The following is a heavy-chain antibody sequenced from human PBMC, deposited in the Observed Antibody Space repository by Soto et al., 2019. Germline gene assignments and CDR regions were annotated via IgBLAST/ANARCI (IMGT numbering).Heavy chain of an antibody. Sequence: GESLKISCAASGFTFSSYAMHWVRQAPGKGLEWVAVISYDGSNKYYADSVKGRFTISRDNSKNTLYLQMNSLRAEDTAVYYCASLVRYGPRPDGGQGAFDIWGQGTMVTVSS. V-gene: IGHV3-30-3*01. CDR3: ASLVRYGPRPDGGQGAFDI. J-gene: IGHJ3*02. D-gene: IGHD3-10*01. CDR2: ISYDGSNK. CDR1: GFTFSSYA.